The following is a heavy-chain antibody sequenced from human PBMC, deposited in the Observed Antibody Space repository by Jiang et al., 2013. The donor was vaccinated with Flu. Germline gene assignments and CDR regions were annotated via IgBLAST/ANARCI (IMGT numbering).Heavy chain of an antibody. V-gene: IGHV4-39*01. CDR3: ARRSGSYLTFDY. D-gene: IGHD1-26*01. J-gene: IGHJ4*02. CDR1: GGSISSSSYY. CDR2: IYYSGST. Sequence: LLKPSETLSLTCTVSGGSISSSSYYWGWIRQPPGKGLEWIGSIYYSGSTYYNPSLKSRVTISVDTSKNQLSLKLSSVTAADTAVYYCARRSGSYLTFDYWGQGTLVTVSS.